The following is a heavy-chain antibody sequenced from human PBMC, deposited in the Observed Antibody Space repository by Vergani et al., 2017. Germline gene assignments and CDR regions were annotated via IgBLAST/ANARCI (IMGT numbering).Heavy chain of an antibody. D-gene: IGHD1-14*01. V-gene: IGHV3-30*04. CDR3: ARDTGIDY. CDR2: ISYDESNK. J-gene: IGHJ4*02. CDR1: GFTFSNYA. Sequence: QVQLVESGGGVVQPGRSLRLSCAASGFTFSNYAMHWVRQAPGKGLEWVAVISYDESNKYYADSVKGRFTISRDNSKNTLYLQMNSRRAEDTAVYYCARDTGIDYWGQGTLVTVSS.